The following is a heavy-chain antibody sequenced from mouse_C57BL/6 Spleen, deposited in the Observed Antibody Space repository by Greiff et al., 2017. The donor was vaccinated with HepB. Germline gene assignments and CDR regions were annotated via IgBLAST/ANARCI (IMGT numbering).Heavy chain of an antibody. J-gene: IGHJ4*01. CDR3: ASYYVSSLYAMDY. D-gene: IGHD1-1*01. CDR2: INPSSGYT. Sequence: QVQLQQSGAELARPGASVKMSCKASGYTFTSYTMHWVKQRPGQGLEWIGYINPSSGYTKYNQKFKDKATLTADKSSSTAYMQLSSLTSEDSAVYYCASYYVSSLYAMDYWGQGTSVTVSS. CDR1: GYTFTSYT. V-gene: IGHV1-4*01.